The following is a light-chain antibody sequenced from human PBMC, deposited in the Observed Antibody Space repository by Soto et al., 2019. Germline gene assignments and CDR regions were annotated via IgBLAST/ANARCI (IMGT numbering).Light chain of an antibody. Sequence: DVVMTQSPLSLPVTLGQPASISCRSSQSLVYSDGNTYLNWFQQRPGHSPRRLINKVSNRDPGVPDRFSGSGSDTDFTLKISRVEAEDVGVYYCMQGTHWPPTFGQGTKVEIK. CDR1: QSLVYSDGNTY. J-gene: IGKJ1*01. CDR3: MQGTHWPPT. CDR2: KVS. V-gene: IGKV2-30*01.